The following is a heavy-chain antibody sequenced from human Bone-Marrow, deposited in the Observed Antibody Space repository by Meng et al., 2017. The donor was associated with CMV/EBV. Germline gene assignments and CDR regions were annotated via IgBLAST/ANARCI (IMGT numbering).Heavy chain of an antibody. CDR1: GFTFSSYW. V-gene: IGHV3-7*03. CDR2: IKQDGSEK. Sequence: GESLKISCAASGFTFSSYWMSWVRQAPGKGLEWVANIKQDGSEKYYVDSVKGRFTISRDNAKNSLYLQMNSLRAEDTAVYYCARGEISPQAWAIWEYWGQGTLVTVSS. CDR3: ARGEISPQAWAIWEY. J-gene: IGHJ4*02. D-gene: IGHD1-26*01.